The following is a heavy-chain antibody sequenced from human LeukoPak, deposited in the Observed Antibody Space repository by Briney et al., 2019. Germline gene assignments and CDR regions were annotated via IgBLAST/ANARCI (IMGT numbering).Heavy chain of an antibody. D-gene: IGHD1-20*01. V-gene: IGHV1-69*13. CDR2: IIPIFGTA. CDR3: AKQVTGNYYGMDV. J-gene: IGHJ6*02. CDR1: GGTFISYA. Sequence: SVKVSCKASGGTFISYAISWVRQAPGQGLEWMGGIIPIFGTANYAQKFQGRVTITADESTSTAYMELSSLRSEDTAVYYCAKQVTGNYYGMDVWGQGTTVTVSS.